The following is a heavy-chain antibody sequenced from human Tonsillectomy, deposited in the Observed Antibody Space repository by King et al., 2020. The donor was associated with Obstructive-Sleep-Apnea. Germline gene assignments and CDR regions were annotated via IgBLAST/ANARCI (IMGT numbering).Heavy chain of an antibody. D-gene: IGHD4-17*01. CDR3: ASDFSPGGDGVAWYDALDM. CDR2: IAVDGSVT. J-gene: IGHJ3*02. V-gene: IGHV3-7*03. Sequence: VQLVESGGNLVQPGGSLRLSCVASGISFSNYWMTWVRQAPGKGLEWVANIAVDGSVTNYADSVKGRFIVSRDNAKQLLFLQMNRLRAEDTAVYFCASDFSPGGDGVAWYDALDMWGQGTTVTVSS. CDR1: GISFSNYW.